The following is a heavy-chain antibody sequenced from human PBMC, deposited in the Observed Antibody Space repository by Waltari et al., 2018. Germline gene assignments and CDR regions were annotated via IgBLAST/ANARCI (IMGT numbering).Heavy chain of an antibody. V-gene: IGHV4-38-2*01. Sequence: QVHLQESGPGLVKPSETLSLTCAVSGYSISFGYYWGWIRQPPGKGLEWIASIYHSGSSYYNPSLTSRVSISLDASKNHCSLKLNSVTAADTAVYYCARVGIVVVPSDIHQWFDPWGQGTLVTVSS. CDR3: ARVGIVVVPSDIHQWFDP. CDR2: IYHSGSS. D-gene: IGHD2-2*02. CDR1: GYSISFGYY. J-gene: IGHJ5*02.